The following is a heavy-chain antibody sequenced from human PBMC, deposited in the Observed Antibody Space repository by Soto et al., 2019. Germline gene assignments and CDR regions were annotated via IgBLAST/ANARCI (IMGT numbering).Heavy chain of an antibody. J-gene: IGHJ6*02. CDR3: ALSLWYSSGWDYYGMDV. CDR1: GFTFSSYA. V-gene: IGHV3-23*01. Sequence: GGSLRLSCAASGFTFSSYAMSWVRQAPGKGLEWVSAISGSGGRTYYAESVKGRFTISRDNSKNTLYLQMNSLRAEDTAVYYCALSLWYSSGWDYYGMDVWGQGTTVTVSS. CDR2: ISGSGGRT. D-gene: IGHD6-19*01.